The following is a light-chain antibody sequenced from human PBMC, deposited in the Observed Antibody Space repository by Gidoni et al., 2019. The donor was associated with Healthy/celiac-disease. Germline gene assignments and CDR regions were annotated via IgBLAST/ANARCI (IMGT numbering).Light chain of an antibody. CDR3: QQYYSTPIT. CDR1: QSVLYSSDNRNY. V-gene: IGKV4-1*01. CDR2: GAS. Sequence: DIVPTQSADSLAVSLGERATINCKSSQSVLYSSDNRNYLAWYQQKPGQTPKLLIYGASTRETGVPDRFSGSGSGTDFTLTISSLQAEDVAVYYCQQYYSTPITFGRGTKLEIK. J-gene: IGKJ2*01.